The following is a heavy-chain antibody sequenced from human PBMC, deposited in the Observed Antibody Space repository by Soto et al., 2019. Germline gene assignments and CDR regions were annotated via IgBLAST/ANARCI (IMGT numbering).Heavy chain of an antibody. CDR1: GGSISTYY. J-gene: IGHJ6*02. CDR2: IYYSGST. D-gene: IGHD6-13*01. V-gene: IGHV4-59*01. CDR3: ASKYSSYYYYYGMDV. Sequence: SETLSLTCTVSGGSISTYYWSWIRQPPGKGLEWIGYIYYSGSTNYNSSLKSRVTISIDTSKNQFSLKLSSVTAADTAVYYCASKYSSYYYYYGMDVWGLGTTVTVSS.